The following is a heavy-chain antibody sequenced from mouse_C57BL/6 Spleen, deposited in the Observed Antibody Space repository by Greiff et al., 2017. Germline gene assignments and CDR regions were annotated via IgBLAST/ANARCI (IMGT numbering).Heavy chain of an antibody. V-gene: IGHV1-64*01. CDR2: IHPNSGST. CDR3: ARELITTVVAFDY. J-gene: IGHJ2*01. D-gene: IGHD1-1*01. Sequence: VQLQQPGAELVKPGASVKLSCKASGYTFTSYWMHWVKQRPGQGLEWIGMIHPNSGSTNYNEKFKSKATLTVDTSSITAYMQLSSLTSEDSAVYDCARELITTVVAFDYWGQGTTLTVSA. CDR1: GYTFTSYW.